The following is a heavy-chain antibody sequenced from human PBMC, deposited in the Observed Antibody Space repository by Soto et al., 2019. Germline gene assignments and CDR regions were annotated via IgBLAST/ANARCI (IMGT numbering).Heavy chain of an antibody. V-gene: IGHV1-18*01. CDR1: GYTFTSYG. D-gene: IGHD2-15*01. CDR3: ARDLSCSGGSCYSD. CDR2: ISAYNGNT. Sequence: QVQLVQSGAEVKKPGASVKVSCKASGYTFTSYGISWVRQAPGQGLEWMGWISAYNGNTNYAQKLQGRVTXXTXTXXSTAYMELRSLRSDDTAVYYCARDLSCSGGSCYSDWGQGTLVTVSS. J-gene: IGHJ4*02.